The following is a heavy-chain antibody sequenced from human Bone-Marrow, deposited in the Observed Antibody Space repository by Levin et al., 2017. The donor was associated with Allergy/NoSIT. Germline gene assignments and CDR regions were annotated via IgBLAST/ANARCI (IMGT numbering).Heavy chain of an antibody. CDR3: ASSRYDSSGYYVSDAFDI. CDR1: GFPFSSYR. Sequence: GGSLRLSCAASGFPFSSYRMNWVRQAPGKGLEWVSYITGSSGTIYYADSVKGRFTISRDNAKNSLYLQMNSLRAEDTAVYYCASSRYDSSGYYVSDAFDIWGQGTMVTVSS. J-gene: IGHJ3*02. D-gene: IGHD3-22*01. CDR2: ITGSSGTI. V-gene: IGHV3-48*04.